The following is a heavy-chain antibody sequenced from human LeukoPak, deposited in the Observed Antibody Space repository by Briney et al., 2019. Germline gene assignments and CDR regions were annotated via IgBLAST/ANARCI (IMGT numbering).Heavy chain of an antibody. Sequence: PSETLSLTCTVSGGSISSSSYYWGWIRQPPGKGLEWIGSIYYSGSTYYNPSLKSRVTISVDRSKNQFSLKLTSVTAADTAVYYCAREPYYYDSDGDYAVGYFDLWGRGTLITVSS. D-gene: IGHD3-22*01. V-gene: IGHV4-39*07. J-gene: IGHJ2*01. CDR3: AREPYYYDSDGDYAVGYFDL. CDR2: IYYSGST. CDR1: GGSISSSSYY.